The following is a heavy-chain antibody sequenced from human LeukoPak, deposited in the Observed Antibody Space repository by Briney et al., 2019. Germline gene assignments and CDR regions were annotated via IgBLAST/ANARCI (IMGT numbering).Heavy chain of an antibody. CDR2: IYYSGST. V-gene: IGHV4-30-4*01. Sequence: SGTLSLTCTVTGGSISSGDYYWSWNRQPPGKGLEWLGYIYYSGSTYSNPSLKSRVTMSVDTSKNQFSLKLSSVTAADTAVYYCARGGDFDRLPHAFDIWGQGTMVTVSS. CDR3: ARGGDFDRLPHAFDI. J-gene: IGHJ3*02. D-gene: IGHD3-9*01. CDR1: GGSISSGDYY.